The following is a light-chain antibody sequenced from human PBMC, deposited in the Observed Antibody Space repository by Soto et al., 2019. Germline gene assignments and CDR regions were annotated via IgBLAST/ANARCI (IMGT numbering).Light chain of an antibody. J-gene: IGKJ2*01. Sequence: EIVLTQSPGTLSLSPGERATLSCGASQRFSSSYLAWYQQKPGQAPRLLIHGASTRATAIPDRFSGSGSGTDFTLTISRLEPEDSAVYYCQQYGSSPMYTFGQGTKLEIK. CDR3: QQYGSSPMYT. CDR2: GAS. CDR1: QRFSSSY. V-gene: IGKV3-20*01.